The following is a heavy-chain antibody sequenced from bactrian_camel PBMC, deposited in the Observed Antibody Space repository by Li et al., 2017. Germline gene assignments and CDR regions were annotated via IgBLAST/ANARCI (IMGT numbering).Heavy chain of an antibody. CDR2: RDNYGRT. CDR1: GYTYRM. J-gene: IGHJ4*01. V-gene: IGHV3S53*01. CDR3: AASLGQSQLSGGVWTYGPCPKDEFDY. D-gene: IGHD3*01. Sequence: HVQLVESGGGSVQAGGSLRLSCAVSGYTYRMGWFRQAPGKEREGVAVRDNYGRTTYADSVKGRFTICKDNAKNTLYLQVNSLKPEDTAMYYCAASLGQSQLSGGVWTYGPCPKDEFDYWGQGTQVTVS.